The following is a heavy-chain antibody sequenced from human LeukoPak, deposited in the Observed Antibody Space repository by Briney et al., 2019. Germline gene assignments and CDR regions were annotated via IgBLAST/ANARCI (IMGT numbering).Heavy chain of an antibody. CDR2: TKNKANNYAT. D-gene: IGHD2-15*01. J-gene: IGHJ4*02. CDR1: GFTFSDSP. Sequence: PGGSLRLSCAASGFTFSDSPINWVRQAFGKGPEWVGRTKNKANNYATTYSASVKGRFVISRDESKNTAYLQMNSLKTEDTAVYYCTTWVGDDFWGQGTLVTVSS. CDR3: TTWVGDDF. V-gene: IGHV3-73*01.